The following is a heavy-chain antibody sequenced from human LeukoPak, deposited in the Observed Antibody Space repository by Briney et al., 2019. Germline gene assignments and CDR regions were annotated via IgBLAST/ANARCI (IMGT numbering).Heavy chain of an antibody. V-gene: IGHV1-18*01. Sequence: ASVTVSCKASGYTFTSYGISWLRQAPGQGLEWMGWISAYNGNTNYAQKLQGRVTMTTDTSTSTAYMELRSLRSDDTAVYYCARDGASSIAARYWNYYYYYGMDVWGQGTTVTVSS. J-gene: IGHJ6*02. CDR3: ARDGASSIAARYWNYYYYYGMDV. D-gene: IGHD6-6*01. CDR1: GYTFTSYG. CDR2: ISAYNGNT.